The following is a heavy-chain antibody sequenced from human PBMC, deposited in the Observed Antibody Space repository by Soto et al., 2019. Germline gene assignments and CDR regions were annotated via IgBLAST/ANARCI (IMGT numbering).Heavy chain of an antibody. CDR3: ARDHHRYSGYDYVDY. V-gene: IGHV3-11*05. D-gene: IGHD5-12*01. J-gene: IGHJ4*02. Sequence: PGGSLRLSCAASGFTFSDYYMSWIRQAPGKGLEWVSYISNSSSYTNYAGSVKGRFTISRDNAKNSLYLQMNSLRADDTAVYYCARDHHRYSGYDYVDYWGQGTLVTVSS. CDR1: GFTFSDYY. CDR2: ISNSSSYT.